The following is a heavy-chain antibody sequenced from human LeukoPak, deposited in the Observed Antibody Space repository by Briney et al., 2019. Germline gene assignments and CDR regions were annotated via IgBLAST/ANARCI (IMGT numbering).Heavy chain of an antibody. D-gene: IGHD2-2*01. CDR3: ARDDCSSISCYHNWFDP. J-gene: IGHJ5*02. CDR1: GLTFSSYW. CDR2: IKQDGSEK. V-gene: IGHV3-7*01. Sequence: GGSLRLSCAASGLTFSSYWMSWVRQAPGKGLEWVANIKQDGSEKYYVDSVKGRFTISRDNAKNSLYLQMNSLRAEDTAVYYCARDDCSSISCYHNWFDPWGQGTLVTISS.